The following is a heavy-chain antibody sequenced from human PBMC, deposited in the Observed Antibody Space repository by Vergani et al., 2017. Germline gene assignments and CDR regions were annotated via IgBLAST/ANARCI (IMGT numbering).Heavy chain of an antibody. CDR2: IYYSGST. Sequence: QLQLQESGPGLVKPSATLSLTCSVSGASIRSSNYYWGWIRQPPGKGLEWIASIYYSGSTYYNQSLKSRVTISVDTSQNQFSLKLSSVTAADTAVYFCARHSTVEWLVKLGWIDPWGQGILVTVSS. J-gene: IGHJ5*02. CDR3: ARHSTVEWLVKLGWIDP. CDR1: GASIRSSNYY. V-gene: IGHV4-39*01. D-gene: IGHD6-19*01.